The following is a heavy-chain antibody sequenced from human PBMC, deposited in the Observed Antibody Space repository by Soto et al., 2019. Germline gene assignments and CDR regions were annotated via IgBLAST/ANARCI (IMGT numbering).Heavy chain of an antibody. D-gene: IGHD2-2*01. CDR2: ISHNGRT. J-gene: IGHJ5*02. V-gene: IGHV4-30-2*01. CDR3: ARVPDR. Sequence: QLQLQESGSGLVKPSQTLSLTCAVSGGSISSGGYSWSWIRQPPGKGLEWIGYISHNGRTYYKPSPXSXXTTPGDRSKTQFSLKLSSVTAADTAVYYCARVPDRWGQGTLVTVSS. CDR1: GGSISSGGYS.